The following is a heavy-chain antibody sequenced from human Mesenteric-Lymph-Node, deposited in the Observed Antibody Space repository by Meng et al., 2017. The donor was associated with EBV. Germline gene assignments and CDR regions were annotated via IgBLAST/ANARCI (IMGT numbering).Heavy chain of an antibody. CDR2: IYYTGST. CDR3: ARGRLVDY. Sequence: QVQLQESGPGLVKPSETLSLTCTVSGGSVSSGRYYWSWIRQPPGKGLEWIGYIYYTGSTNYNPSLKSRVTISVDTSKNQFSLKLNSVTAADTAVYYCARGRLVDYWGQGTLVTVSS. CDR1: GGSVSSGRYY. V-gene: IGHV4-61*01. J-gene: IGHJ4*02.